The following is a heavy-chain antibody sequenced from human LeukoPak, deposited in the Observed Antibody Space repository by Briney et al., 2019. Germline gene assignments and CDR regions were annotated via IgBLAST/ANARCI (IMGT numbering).Heavy chain of an antibody. CDR3: ASKRGGIAAAASLWFDP. D-gene: IGHD6-13*01. CDR2: ISSSSSYI. J-gene: IGHJ5*02. CDR1: GFTFRSYS. Sequence: GGSLRLSCAASGFTFRSYSMNWVRQAPGKGLEWVSSISSSSSYIYYADSVKGRFTISRDNAKNSLYLQMNSLRAEDTAVYYCASKRGGIAAAASLWFDPWGQGTLVTVSS. V-gene: IGHV3-21*01.